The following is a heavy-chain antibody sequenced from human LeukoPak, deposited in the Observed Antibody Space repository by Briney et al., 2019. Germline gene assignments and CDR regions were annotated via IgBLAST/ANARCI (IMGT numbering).Heavy chain of an antibody. CDR2: ISSNGGST. CDR1: GFTFSIYT. J-gene: IGHJ6*04. V-gene: IGHV3-64*01. CDR3: ARGTQPPDG. Sequence: GGSLRLSCAASGFTFSIYTMHWVRQAPGKGLEYVSAISSNGGSTYYANSVKGRFTISRDNSKNTLYLQMGSLRAEDMAVYYCARGTQPPDGWGKGTTVTVSS. D-gene: IGHD1-1*01.